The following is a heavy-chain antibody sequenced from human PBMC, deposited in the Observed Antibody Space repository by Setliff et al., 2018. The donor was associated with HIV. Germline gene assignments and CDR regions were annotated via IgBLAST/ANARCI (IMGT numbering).Heavy chain of an antibody. V-gene: IGHV4-34*01. CDR1: GGSFSGYY. J-gene: IGHJ6*02. Sequence: SETLSLTCAVYGGSFSGYYWSWIRQPPGKGLEWIGSIYASGTTYNPSLKSRVTISIDTSKNQFSLKLNSVTAADTAIYYCARGGPTVAYGVDVWGQGTTVTVSS. CDR3: ARGGPTVAYGVDV. D-gene: IGHD4-17*01. CDR2: IYASGT.